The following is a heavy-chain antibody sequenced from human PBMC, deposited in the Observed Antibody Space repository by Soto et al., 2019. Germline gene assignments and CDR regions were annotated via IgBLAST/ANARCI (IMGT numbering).Heavy chain of an antibody. CDR2: IKSEPDGGTI. D-gene: IGHD1-26*01. CDR1: GFTFSNAW. V-gene: IGHV3-15*05. J-gene: IGHJ4*02. CDR3: TTSWEWEKRYFDY. Sequence: EVQLVESGGGLVKPGGSLRLSCAASGFTFSNAWMTWGRQPPGKGLEWVGQIKSEPDGGTIDYATPVKGRFTISRDDSKNTLYLQMNNLNTEDTGAYYCTTSWEWEKRYFDYWAQGTLVTSSS.